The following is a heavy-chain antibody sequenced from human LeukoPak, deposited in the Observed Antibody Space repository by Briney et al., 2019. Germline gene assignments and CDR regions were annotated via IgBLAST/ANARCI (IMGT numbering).Heavy chain of an antibody. V-gene: IGHV3-21*04. CDR2: ISSTSGSI. Sequence: GGSLRLSCVASGFTFSDYTMNWVRQAPGKGLEWVSSISSTSGSIYYAESMKGRFTISRDNAKNSLYLQMNSLRAEDTAVYYCARTAVADYDYFDYWGQGTLVTVSS. J-gene: IGHJ4*02. CDR3: ARTAVADYDYFDY. D-gene: IGHD6-19*01. CDR1: GFTFSDYT.